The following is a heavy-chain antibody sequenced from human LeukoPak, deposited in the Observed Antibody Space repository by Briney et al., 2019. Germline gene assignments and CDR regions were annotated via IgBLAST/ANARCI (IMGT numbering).Heavy chain of an antibody. Sequence: SETLSFTCTVSGGSITDYYWSWIRHSSGKGLEWIGYMYYSGSAYYSPSLKTRVTISVDTSKNQFSLKLTSVTAADTAVYYCARSTFSSNWNLWGQGTLVTVSS. J-gene: IGHJ4*02. D-gene: IGHD6-13*01. CDR2: MYYSGSA. V-gene: IGHV4-59*08. CDR3: ARSTFSSNWNL. CDR1: GGSITDYY.